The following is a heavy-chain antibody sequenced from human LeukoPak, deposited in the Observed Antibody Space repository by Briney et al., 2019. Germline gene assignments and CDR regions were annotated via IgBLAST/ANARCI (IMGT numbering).Heavy chain of an antibody. CDR1: GYSFTSYW. D-gene: IGHD3/OR15-3a*01. J-gene: IGHJ4*02. CDR2: VSPGDSGT. V-gene: IGHV5-51*01. CDR3: ARQGAIMISTHFDS. Sequence: GESLKISCKGSGYSFTSYWIGWVRQMPGKGLEWMGVVSPGDSGTRYSPSFQGQVTISADKSINTAYLQWSSLKASDTAMYYCARQGAIMISTHFDSWGQGTLVSVSS.